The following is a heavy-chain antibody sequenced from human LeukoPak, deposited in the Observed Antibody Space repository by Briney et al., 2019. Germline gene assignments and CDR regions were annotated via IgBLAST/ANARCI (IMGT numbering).Heavy chain of an antibody. D-gene: IGHD2-2*01. CDR2: IYPGDSDT. Sequence: GESLKISCKGSGYSFTSYWIGWVRQMPGKGLEWMGVIYPGDSDTRYSPSFQGQVTISADKSISTAYLQSSSLKASDTAMYYCARSQYWSSTSCYLFNRSYYYYMDVWGKGTTVTVSS. CDR3: ARSQYWSSTSCYLFNRSYYYYMDV. J-gene: IGHJ6*03. V-gene: IGHV5-51*01. CDR1: GYSFTSYW.